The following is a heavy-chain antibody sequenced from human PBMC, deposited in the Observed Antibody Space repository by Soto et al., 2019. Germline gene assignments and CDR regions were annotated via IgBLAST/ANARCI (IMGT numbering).Heavy chain of an antibody. CDR1: GGSISSYY. CDR2: IYYSGST. Sequence: QVQLQESGPGLVKPSETLSLTCTVSGGSISSYYWSWIRQPPGKGLEWIGYIYYSGSTNYNPSLKSLVTISVDTSKNLFSLKLSSVTAADTAVYYCARHGPYYDFWSGYGPHRGDMDVWGKGTTVTVSS. J-gene: IGHJ6*03. CDR3: ARHGPYYDFWSGYGPHRGDMDV. V-gene: IGHV4-59*08. D-gene: IGHD3-3*01.